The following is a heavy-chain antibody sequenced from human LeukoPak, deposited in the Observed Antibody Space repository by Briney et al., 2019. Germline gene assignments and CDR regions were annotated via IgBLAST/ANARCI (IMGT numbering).Heavy chain of an antibody. V-gene: IGHV3-30*02. CDR3: AKDFYGGFGGYDSYFLDF. D-gene: IGHD5-12*01. CDR2: IRYDGSHK. CDR1: GFTFSTFG. J-gene: IGHJ4*02. Sequence: GRSLRLSCAASGFTFSTFGMHWVRQAPGKGLERVAFIRYDGSHKNYADSVKGRFTISRDDSKNTLYLLMNSLRPEDTAVYYCAKDFYGGFGGYDSYFLDFWGQGALVTVSS.